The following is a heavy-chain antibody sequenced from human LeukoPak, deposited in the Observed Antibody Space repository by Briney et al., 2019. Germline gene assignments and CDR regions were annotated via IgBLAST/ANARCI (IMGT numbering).Heavy chain of an antibody. CDR2: INPNSGGT. V-gene: IGHV1-2*02. J-gene: IGHJ4*02. CDR1: GYTFTGYY. Sequence: GASVKVSCKASGYTFTGYYMHWVRQAPGQGLEWMGWINPNSGGTNYAQNFQGRVTMTRDTSISTAYMELSRLRSDDTAVFYCARVTYSGTYTFDSWGQGTLVTVSS. D-gene: IGHD1-26*01. CDR3: ARVTYSGTYTFDS.